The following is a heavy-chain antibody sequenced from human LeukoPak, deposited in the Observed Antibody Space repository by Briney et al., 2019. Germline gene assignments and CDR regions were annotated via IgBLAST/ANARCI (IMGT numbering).Heavy chain of an antibody. J-gene: IGHJ4*02. Sequence: GASVKVSCKASGYTFTGYYMHWVRQAPGQGLEWMGWINPNSGDTHYAKKFQGRVTMTRDTSINTAYMELSRLRSDDTAVYYCARDQAFVYCSGGTCYDDYWGQGSLVTVSS. CDR1: GYTFTGYY. D-gene: IGHD2-15*01. V-gene: IGHV1-2*02. CDR3: ARDQAFVYCSGGTCYDDY. CDR2: INPNSGDT.